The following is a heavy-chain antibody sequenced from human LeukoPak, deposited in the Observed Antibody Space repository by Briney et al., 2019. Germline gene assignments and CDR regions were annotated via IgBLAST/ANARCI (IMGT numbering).Heavy chain of an antibody. Sequence: PGGSLRLSCAASGFTFSSYWMSWVRQAPGKGLEWVANIKEGGSEKYYVDSVKGRFTISRDKAKNSLFLQMNSLRAEDTAVYYCARVRRYYGSGSSIDFWGQGTLVTVSS. CDR2: IKEGGSEK. D-gene: IGHD3-10*01. CDR3: ARVRRYYGSGSSIDF. CDR1: GFTFSSYW. J-gene: IGHJ4*02. V-gene: IGHV3-7*05.